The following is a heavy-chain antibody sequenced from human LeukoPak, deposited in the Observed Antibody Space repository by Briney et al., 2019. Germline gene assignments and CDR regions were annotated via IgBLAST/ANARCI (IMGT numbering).Heavy chain of an antibody. J-gene: IGHJ4*02. V-gene: IGHV4-59*08. D-gene: IGHD6-19*01. CDR3: ARRAYSSDYYHYFDH. CDR1: GGSMSTYY. CDR2: IYYTGST. Sequence: SETLSLTCTVSGGSMSTYYWTWIRQPPGKGLEWIGFIYYTGSTNYNPSLKSRVAISVDTSKNQFSLKLSSVTAADTAVYYCARRAYSSDYYHYFDHWGQGTLVTVSS.